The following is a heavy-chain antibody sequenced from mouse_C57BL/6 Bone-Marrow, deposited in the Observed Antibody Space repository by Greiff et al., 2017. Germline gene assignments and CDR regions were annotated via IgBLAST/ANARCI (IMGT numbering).Heavy chain of an antibody. CDR3: ARSRRLRRGRGFAY. D-gene: IGHD2-4*01. CDR2: IDPEDGET. J-gene: IGHJ3*01. CDR1: GFNIKDYY. Sequence: EVKLMESGTELVKPGASVKLSCTASGFNIKDYYMHWVKQRTEQGLEWIGRIDPEDGETKYAPKFQGKATITADTSSNTAYLQLSSLTSEDTAVYYCARSRRLRRGRGFAYWGQGTLVTVSA. V-gene: IGHV14-2*01.